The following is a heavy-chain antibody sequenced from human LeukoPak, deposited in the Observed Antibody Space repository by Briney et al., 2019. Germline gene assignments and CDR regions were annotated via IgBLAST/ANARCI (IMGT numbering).Heavy chain of an antibody. D-gene: IGHD6-6*01. CDR3: AKGEYSSSPFDY. Sequence: PGGSLRLSCAASGFTFSSYGMHWVRQAPGKGLEWVAFIRYDGSNKYYADSVKGRFTFSRDNSKNTLYLQMNSLRAEDTAVYYCAKGEYSSSPFDYWGQGTLVTVSS. J-gene: IGHJ4*02. CDR1: GFTFSSYG. CDR2: IRYDGSNK. V-gene: IGHV3-30*02.